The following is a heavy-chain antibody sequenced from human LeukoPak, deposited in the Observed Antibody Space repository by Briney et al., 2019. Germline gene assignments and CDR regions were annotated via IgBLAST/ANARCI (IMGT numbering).Heavy chain of an antibody. CDR2: INPNSGGT. CDR1: GYTFIGYY. J-gene: IGHJ4*02. Sequence: EASVKVSCKASGYTFIGYYMHWVRQAPGQGLEWMGWINPNSGGTNYAQKFQGRVTMTRDTSISTAYMELSRLRSDDTAVYYCARGRYCSGGSCYFVYWGQGTLVTVSS. D-gene: IGHD2-15*01. CDR3: ARGRYCSGGSCYFVY. V-gene: IGHV1-2*02.